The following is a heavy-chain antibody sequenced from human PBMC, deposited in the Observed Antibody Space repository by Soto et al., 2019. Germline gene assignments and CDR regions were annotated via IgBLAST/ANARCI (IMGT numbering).Heavy chain of an antibody. V-gene: IGHV3-11*01. J-gene: IGHJ5*02. CDR2: ISSSGSTI. CDR1: GFTFSDYY. D-gene: IGHD2-15*01. Sequence: GGSLRLSCAASGFTFSDYYMSWIRQAPGKGLEWVSYISSSGSTIYYADSVKGRFTISRDNAKNSLYLQINSLRAEDTAVYYCARAQNLGYCSGGSCYSGNNWFDPWGQGTLVTVSS. CDR3: ARAQNLGYCSGGSCYSGNNWFDP.